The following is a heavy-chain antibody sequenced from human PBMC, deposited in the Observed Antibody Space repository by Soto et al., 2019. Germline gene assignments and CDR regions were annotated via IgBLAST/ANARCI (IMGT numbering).Heavy chain of an antibody. CDR1: GVTCSSYA. CDR2: ISGSGGST. CDR3: AKHIVATVAAFDI. Sequence: PGGSLRLSCAASGVTCSSYAMSWVRQAPGKGLEWVSAISGSGGSTYYADSVKGRFTISRDNSKNTLYLQMNSLRAEDTAVYYCAKHIVATVAAFDIWGQGTMVTVSS. V-gene: IGHV3-23*01. J-gene: IGHJ3*02. D-gene: IGHD5-12*01.